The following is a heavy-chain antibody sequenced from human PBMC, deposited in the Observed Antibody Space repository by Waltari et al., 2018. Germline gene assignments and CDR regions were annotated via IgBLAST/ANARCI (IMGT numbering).Heavy chain of an antibody. D-gene: IGHD1-26*01. CDR1: GFTFSNAW. Sequence: EVQLVESGGGLVKPGGSLRLSCAASGFTFSNAWMNWVRQAPGKGLEWVGRIKSKTDGGTTDYAAPVKGRFTISRDDAKNTLYLQMNSLKTEDTAVYYCNTIWAWDALVGATTFDYWGQGTLVTVSS. V-gene: IGHV3-15*07. CDR2: IKSKTDGGTT. J-gene: IGHJ4*02. CDR3: NTIWAWDALVGATTFDY.